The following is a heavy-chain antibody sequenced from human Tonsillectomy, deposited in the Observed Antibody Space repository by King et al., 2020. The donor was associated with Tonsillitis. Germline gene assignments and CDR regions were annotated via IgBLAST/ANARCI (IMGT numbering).Heavy chain of an antibody. Sequence: VQLVESGGGVVQPGRSLRLSCAASGFTFSSYAMHWVRQAPGKGLEWVAVISYDGSNKYYADSVKGRFTISRDNSKNTLYLQMNSLRAEDTAVYHCARDWLVLAWYFDYWGQGTLVTVSS. J-gene: IGHJ4*02. CDR1: GFTFSSYA. D-gene: IGHD6-19*01. V-gene: IGHV3-30*04. CDR2: ISYDGSNK. CDR3: ARDWLVLAWYFDY.